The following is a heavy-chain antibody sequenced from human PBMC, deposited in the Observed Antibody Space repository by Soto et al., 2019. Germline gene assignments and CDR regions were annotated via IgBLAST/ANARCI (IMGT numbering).Heavy chain of an antibody. CDR2: ISYDGSNK. D-gene: IGHD3-3*01. Sequence: GGSLRLSCAASGFTFSTYGMHWVRQAPGKGLEWVAVISYDGSNKYYADSVKGRFTISRDNSKNTLYLQMNSLRAEDTAVFHCAKDTYYDFWSGYYYYYGMDVWGQGTTVTVSS. J-gene: IGHJ6*02. CDR1: GFTFSTYG. CDR3: AKDTYYDFWSGYYYYYGMDV. V-gene: IGHV3-30*18.